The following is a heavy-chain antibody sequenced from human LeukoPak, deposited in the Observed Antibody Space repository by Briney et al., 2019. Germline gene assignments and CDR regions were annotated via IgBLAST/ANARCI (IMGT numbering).Heavy chain of an antibody. V-gene: IGHV4-38-2*02. Sequence: PSETLSLTCTVSGYSISSGYYWGWIRQPPGKGLEWIGSIYHSGSTYYNPSLKSRVTISVDTSKNQFSLKLSSVTAADTAVYYCARATPYYYGSGSPGAMTGMDVWGQGTTVTVSS. J-gene: IGHJ6*02. CDR2: IYHSGST. CDR3: ARATPYYYGSGSPGAMTGMDV. D-gene: IGHD3-10*01. CDR1: GYSISSGYY.